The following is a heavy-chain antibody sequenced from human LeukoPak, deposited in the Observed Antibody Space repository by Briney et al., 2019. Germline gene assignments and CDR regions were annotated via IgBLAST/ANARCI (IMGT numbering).Heavy chain of an antibody. D-gene: IGHD2-2*02. Sequence: SGGSLRLSCAASGFTFSSYAMSWVRQAPGKGLEWVSAISGSGGSTYYADSVKGRFTISRDNSKNTLYLQMNSLRAEDTAVYYCARGGCRSTSCHIDCWGQGTLATVSS. CDR1: GFTFSSYA. CDR2: ISGSGGST. J-gene: IGHJ4*02. V-gene: IGHV3-23*01. CDR3: ARGGCRSTSCHIDC.